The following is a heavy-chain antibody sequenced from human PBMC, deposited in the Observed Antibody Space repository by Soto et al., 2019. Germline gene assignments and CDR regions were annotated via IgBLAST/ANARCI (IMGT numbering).Heavy chain of an antibody. CDR3: ARGRGITIFGVGYYYYGMDV. D-gene: IGHD3-3*01. J-gene: IGHJ6*02. Sequence: QVQLQQWGAGLLKPSETLSLTCAVYGGSFSGYYWSWIRQPPGKGLEWIGEINHSGSTNYNPSLKGRVTISVDTSKNQFSLKLSSVTAADTAVYYCARGRGITIFGVGYYYYGMDVWGQGTTVTVSS. CDR2: INHSGST. CDR1: GGSFSGYY. V-gene: IGHV4-34*01.